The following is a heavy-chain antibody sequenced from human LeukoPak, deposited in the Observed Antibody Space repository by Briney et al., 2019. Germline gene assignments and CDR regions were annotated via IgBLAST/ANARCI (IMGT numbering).Heavy chain of an antibody. CDR3: AKEPGWLQFNAFDI. D-gene: IGHD5-24*01. Sequence: GGSLRLSCAASRFTFSSYSMNWVRQAPGKGLEWVSAISGSGGSTYYADSVKGRFTISRDNSKNTLYLQMNSLRAEDTAVYYCAKEPGWLQFNAFDIWGQGTMVTVSS. J-gene: IGHJ3*02. CDR2: ISGSGGST. V-gene: IGHV3-23*01. CDR1: RFTFSSYS.